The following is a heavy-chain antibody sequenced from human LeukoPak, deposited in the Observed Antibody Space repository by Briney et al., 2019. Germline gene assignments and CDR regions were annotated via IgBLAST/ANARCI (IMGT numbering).Heavy chain of an antibody. D-gene: IGHD3-16*01. CDR2: INPNSGGT. J-gene: IGHJ6*03. Sequence: ASVKVSCKASRYTFTGYYMHWVRQAPGQGLEWMGWINPNSGGTNYAQNFQGRVTMTRDTSISTAYMELSSLRSDDTAVYYCARGVSSSALPYFYYYMDVWGKGTTVTVSS. CDR1: RYTFTGYY. CDR3: ARGVSSSALPYFYYYMDV. V-gene: IGHV1-2*02.